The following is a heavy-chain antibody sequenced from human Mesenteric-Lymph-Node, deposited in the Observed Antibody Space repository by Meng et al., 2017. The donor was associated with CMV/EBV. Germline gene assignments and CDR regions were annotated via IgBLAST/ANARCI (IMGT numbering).Heavy chain of an antibody. Sequence: GESLKISCAASGFTFSSYWMSWVRQAPGKGLECVANIKQDGSEKYYVDSVKGRFTISRDNAKNSLYLQMNSLRAEDTAVYYCARDGIPAAILWYYYYGMDVWGQGTTVTVSS. CDR1: GFTFSSYW. V-gene: IGHV3-7*01. CDR3: ARDGIPAAILWYYYYGMDV. D-gene: IGHD2-2*02. J-gene: IGHJ6*02. CDR2: IKQDGSEK.